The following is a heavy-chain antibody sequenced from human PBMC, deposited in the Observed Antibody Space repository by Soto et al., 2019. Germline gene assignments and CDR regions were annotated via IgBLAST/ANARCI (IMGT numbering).Heavy chain of an antibody. CDR3: ARGGGYCSGGSCYGSGRFDP. CDR1: GGSISSGDYY. J-gene: IGHJ5*02. D-gene: IGHD2-15*01. CDR2: IYYSGST. Sequence: PSETLSLTCTVSGGSISSGDYYWSWIRQPPGKGLEWIGYIYYSGSTYYNPSLKSRVTISVDTSKNQFSLKLSSVTAADTAVYYCARGGGYCSGGSCYGSGRFDPWGQGTLVTVSS. V-gene: IGHV4-30-4*01.